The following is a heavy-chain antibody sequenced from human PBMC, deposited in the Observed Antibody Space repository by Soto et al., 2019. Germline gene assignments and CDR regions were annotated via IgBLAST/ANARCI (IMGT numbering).Heavy chain of an antibody. D-gene: IGHD4-17*01. Sequence: ASVKVCCKASGGTFSSYAISWVRQAPGQGLEWMGGIIPIFGTANYAQKFQGRVTITADKSTSTAYMELSSLRSEDTAVYYWARERSPGDYEYWGQGTLVTVSS. CDR3: ARERSPGDYEY. CDR2: IIPIFGTA. J-gene: IGHJ4*02. V-gene: IGHV1-69*06. CDR1: GGTFSSYA.